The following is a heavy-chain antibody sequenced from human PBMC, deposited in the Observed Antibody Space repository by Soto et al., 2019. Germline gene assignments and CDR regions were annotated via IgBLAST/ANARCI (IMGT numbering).Heavy chain of an antibody. CDR2: IYYSGST. Sequence: QLQLQESGPGLVKPSETLSLTCTVSGGSISSSSYYWGWIRQPPGKGLEWIGSIYYSGSTYYNPYLKSRVTIAVDTAKNQFSLKLSSVTAADTAVYYCAGGYSSSRTIDYWGQGTLVTVSS. CDR1: GGSISSSSYY. V-gene: IGHV4-39*01. D-gene: IGHD6-13*01. CDR3: AGGYSSSRTIDY. J-gene: IGHJ4*02.